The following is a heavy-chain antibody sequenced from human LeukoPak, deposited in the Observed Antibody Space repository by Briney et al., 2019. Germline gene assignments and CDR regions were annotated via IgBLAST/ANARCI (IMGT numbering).Heavy chain of an antibody. CDR1: GGSISSSSYY. CDR3: ARVVVVTAIPFNGFVDY. D-gene: IGHD2-21*02. V-gene: IGHV4-39*07. J-gene: IGHJ4*02. CDR2: IYYSGST. Sequence: SETLSLTCTVSGGSISSSSYYWGWIRQPPGKGLEWIGSIYYSGSTYYNPSLKSRVTISVDTSKNQFSLKLSSVTAADTAVYYCARVVVVTAIPFNGFVDYWGQGTLVTVSS.